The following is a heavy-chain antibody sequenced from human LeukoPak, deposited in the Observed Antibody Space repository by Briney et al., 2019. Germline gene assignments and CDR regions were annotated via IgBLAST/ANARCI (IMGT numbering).Heavy chain of an antibody. D-gene: IGHD1-26*01. CDR3: ARVVDVGVPGFQH. J-gene: IGHJ1*01. V-gene: IGHV1-2*02. CDR1: GYTFTGYY. CDR2: INANSGDT. Sequence: ASVTVSCKTSGYTFTGYYLHWVRQAPRQGPEWMGWINANSGDTYYVQKFKGRITMTRDTSINTAYMELNRLISDDTAVYYCARVVDVGVPGFQHWGRGTLVTVSS.